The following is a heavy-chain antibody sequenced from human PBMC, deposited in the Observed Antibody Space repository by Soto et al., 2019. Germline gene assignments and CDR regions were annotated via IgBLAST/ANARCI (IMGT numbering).Heavy chain of an antibody. CDR3: TRGQRGRRWYNYGMDV. D-gene: IGHD1-1*01. V-gene: IGHV3-49*03. J-gene: IGHJ6*02. Sequence: GGCLRPCGTASVFAFGDYPMSWFRQAPGKGLEWVGFIRRKAYGGTTEYYASVKGRFTISRDDSKSIPYLKMNSLKTEDTAVYYCTRGQRGRRWYNYGMDVWAQGTTVTVSS. CDR1: VFAFGDYP. CDR2: IRRKAYGGTT.